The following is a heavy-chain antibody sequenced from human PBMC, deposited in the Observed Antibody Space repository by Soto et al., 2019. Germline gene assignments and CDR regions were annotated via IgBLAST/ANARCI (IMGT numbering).Heavy chain of an antibody. CDR2: ISSSSSYI. D-gene: IGHD3-10*01. Sequence: PGGSLRLSCAASGFTFSSYSMNWVRQAPGKGLEWVSSISSSSSYIYYADSVKGRFTISRDNAKNSLYLQMNSLRAEDTAVYYCARDLLSTSRPGYDSGGYDYWGQGTLVTVSS. J-gene: IGHJ4*02. CDR1: GFTFSSYS. V-gene: IGHV3-21*01. CDR3: ARDLLSTSRPGYDSGGYDY.